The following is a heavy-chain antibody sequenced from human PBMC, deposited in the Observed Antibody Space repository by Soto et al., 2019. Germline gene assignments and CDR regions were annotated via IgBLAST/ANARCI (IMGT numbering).Heavy chain of an antibody. D-gene: IGHD4-17*01. CDR1: GYTFTNYY. V-gene: IGHV5-51*01. CDR3: ARLGSLGVTTNNWFDP. J-gene: IGHJ5*02. CDR2: IYPPDSDT. Sequence: PGESLKIACRASGYTFTNYYISCCRQMPVKGLEWIGIIYPPDSDTRYSPSFQGQVTMLVDKSINTAYLQWSSLKASDTAMYYCARLGSLGVTTNNWFDPWGQGTQVTVSS.